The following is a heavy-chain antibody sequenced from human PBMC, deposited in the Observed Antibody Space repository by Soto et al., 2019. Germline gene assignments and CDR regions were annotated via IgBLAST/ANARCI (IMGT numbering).Heavy chain of an antibody. D-gene: IGHD1-26*01. J-gene: IGHJ4*02. CDR1: GGTFSSYA. CDR3: AGGEWELPRFDY. V-gene: IGHV1-69*12. Sequence: QVQLVQSGAEVNKPGSSVNVSCKASGGTFSSYAISWVRQAPGQGLEWMGGIIPIIGTANYAQKFQDRVTITADEATSTAYMGLSSLRSEATAVYYCAGGEWELPRFDYWGQGTLVAVSS. CDR2: IIPIIGTA.